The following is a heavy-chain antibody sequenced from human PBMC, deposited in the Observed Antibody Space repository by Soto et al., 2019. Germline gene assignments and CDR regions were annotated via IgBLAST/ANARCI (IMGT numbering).Heavy chain of an antibody. CDR2: IYWDDDK. J-gene: IGHJ4*02. CDR3: AHSTGYYDSSGYYDFDY. V-gene: IGHV2-5*02. D-gene: IGHD3-22*01. CDR1: GFSLSTSGVG. Sequence: QITLKESGPTLVKPTQTLTLTCTFSGFSLSTSGVGVGWIRQPPGKALEWLALIYWDDDKRYSPSLKSRLTITKDTSKNQVVLTMTNMDPVDTATYYCAHSTGYYDSSGYYDFDYWGQGTLVTVSS.